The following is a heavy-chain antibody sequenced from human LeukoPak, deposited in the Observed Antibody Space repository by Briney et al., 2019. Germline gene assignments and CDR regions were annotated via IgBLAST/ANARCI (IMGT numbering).Heavy chain of an antibody. CDR1: GYTFTSYY. J-gene: IGHJ4*02. D-gene: IGHD3-9*01. Sequence: ASVSVSCKASGYTFTSYYMHWVRQAPGQGLEWMGIINPSGGSTSYAEKFQGRVTMTRDTSTSTVYMELSSLRSEDTAVYYCASAPRYDIRGFDYWGQGTLVTVSS. CDR2: INPSGGST. V-gene: IGHV1-46*01. CDR3: ASAPRYDIRGFDY.